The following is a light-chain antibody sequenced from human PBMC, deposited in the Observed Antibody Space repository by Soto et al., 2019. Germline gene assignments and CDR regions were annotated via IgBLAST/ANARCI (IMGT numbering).Light chain of an antibody. V-gene: IGLV1-47*02. CDR2: YNN. CDR3: AAWDDSLRACV. J-gene: IGLJ1*01. CDR1: DSNIGSNS. Sequence: QSALTQEPSASGASGQGVTISCSGSDSNIGSNSVYLYQHLPKAAPKLLIYYNNQRPSGVPDRFSGSRSGTSASLAISGIRSEDEADYYCAAWDDSLRACVFGTGTKVTVL.